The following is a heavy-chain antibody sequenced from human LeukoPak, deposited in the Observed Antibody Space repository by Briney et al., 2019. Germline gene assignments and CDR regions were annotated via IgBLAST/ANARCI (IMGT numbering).Heavy chain of an antibody. CDR1: GGSISSYF. D-gene: IGHD3-10*01. CDR3: ARDGGSESYYGYYYGMDV. CDR2: YYISGST. J-gene: IGHJ6*02. Sequence: SETLSLTCTVSGGSISSYFWNWIRQPAGKGLEWIGRYYISGSTKYNPSLKSRATMSVDTSQNQFSLKLSSVTAADTAVYYCARDGGSESYYGYYYGMDVWGQGTTVTVSS. V-gene: IGHV4-4*07.